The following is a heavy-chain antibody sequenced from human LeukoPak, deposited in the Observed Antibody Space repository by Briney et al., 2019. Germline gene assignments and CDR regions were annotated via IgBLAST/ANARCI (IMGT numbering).Heavy chain of an antibody. V-gene: IGHV1-46*01. J-gene: IGHJ5*02. CDR2: INPSGGST. CDR1: GYTFTSYY. CDR3: ARAWGDSWLPSGDSGYEGWFDP. Sequence: ASVKVSCKASGYTFTSYYMHWVRQAPGQGLEWMGIINPSGGSTSYAQKFQGRVTMTRDMSTSTVYMELSSLRSDDTAVYYCARAWGDSWLPSGDSGYEGWFDPWGQGTLVTVSS. D-gene: IGHD5-12*01.